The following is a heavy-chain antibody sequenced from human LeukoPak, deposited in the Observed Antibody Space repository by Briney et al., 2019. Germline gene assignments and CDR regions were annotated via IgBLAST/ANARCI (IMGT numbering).Heavy chain of an antibody. J-gene: IGHJ3*02. Sequence: GASVKVSCKASGGTFSNYAISWVRQAPGQGLEWMGGIIPIFGTANYAQKFRGRVTITADKSTRTAYMELRSLRSDDTAVYYCARDRDYYDSSGYYDRLDAFDIWGQGTMVTVSS. CDR3: ARDRDYYDSSGYYDRLDAFDI. D-gene: IGHD3-22*01. CDR2: IIPIFGTA. CDR1: GGTFSNYA. V-gene: IGHV1-69*06.